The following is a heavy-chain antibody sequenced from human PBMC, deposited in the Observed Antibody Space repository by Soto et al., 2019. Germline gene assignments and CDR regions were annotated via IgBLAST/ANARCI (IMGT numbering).Heavy chain of an antibody. Sequence: QFQLEQSWSEVKKPGSSVKVSCKASVGTFRTAAFSWVRQAPGPVLEWVGGIMPVFRTPYYAQKFQGRVTITADESTNTAYMELSGLRSDVTAVYYCARDNDRPQLGGNYYYILDVWGQGTTITVSS. D-gene: IGHD2-8*01. CDR2: IMPVFRTP. J-gene: IGHJ6*02. CDR3: ARDNDRPQLGGNYYYILDV. CDR1: VGTFRTAA. V-gene: IGHV1-69*12.